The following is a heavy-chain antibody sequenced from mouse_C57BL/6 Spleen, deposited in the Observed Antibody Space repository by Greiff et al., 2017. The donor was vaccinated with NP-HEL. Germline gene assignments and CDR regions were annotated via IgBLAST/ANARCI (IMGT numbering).Heavy chain of an antibody. CDR2: IYPRSGNT. J-gene: IGHJ3*01. Sequence: QVQLKESGAELARPGASVKLSCKASGYTFTSYGISWVKQRTGQGLEWIGEIYPRSGNTYYNEKFKGKATLTADKSSSTAYMELRSLTSEDSAVYFCARSSITTVVPSWFAYWGQGTLVTVSA. D-gene: IGHD1-1*01. V-gene: IGHV1-81*01. CDR3: ARSSITTVVPSWFAY. CDR1: GYTFTSYG.